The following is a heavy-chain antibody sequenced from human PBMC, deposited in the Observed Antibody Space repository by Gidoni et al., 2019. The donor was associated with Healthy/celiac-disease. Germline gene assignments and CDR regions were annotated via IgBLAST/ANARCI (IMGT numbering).Heavy chain of an antibody. V-gene: IGHV3-49*04. J-gene: IGHJ2*01. CDR3: TRDAGEYSPWYFDP. CDR1: GFTFGDYA. Sequence: EVQLVESGGGLVQPGRSLRLSCTASGFTFGDYAMSWVRQAPGKGLGWVGFIRSKAYGGTTEYAASVKGRFTISRDDSKSIAYLQMNSLKTEDTAVYYCTRDAGEYSPWYFDPWGRGTLVTVSS. D-gene: IGHD5-18*01. CDR2: IRSKAYGGTT.